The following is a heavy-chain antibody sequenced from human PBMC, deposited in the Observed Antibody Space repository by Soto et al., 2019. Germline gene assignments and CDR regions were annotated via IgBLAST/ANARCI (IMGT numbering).Heavy chain of an antibody. CDR3: ARESIAAAGNFDY. CDR1: GGSISSSNW. CDR2: IYHSGST. V-gene: IGHV4-4*02. J-gene: IGHJ4*02. D-gene: IGHD6-13*01. Sequence: LSLTCAVSGGSISSSNWWSWVRQPPGKGLEWIGEIYHSGSTNYNPSLKSRVTISVDKSKNQFSLKLSSVTAADTAVYYCARESIAAAGNFDYWGQGTLVTVS.